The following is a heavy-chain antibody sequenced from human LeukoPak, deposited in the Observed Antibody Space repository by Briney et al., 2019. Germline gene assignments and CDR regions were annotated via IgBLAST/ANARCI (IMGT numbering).Heavy chain of an antibody. J-gene: IGHJ4*02. CDR3: ARAHWGDYGLPHYFDY. V-gene: IGHV1-46*01. CDR2: INPSAGST. Sequence: ASVKVSCKASGYTFTNYYMHWVRQAPGQGLEWMGIINPSAGSTGYAQNFQGRVSMTWDTSTSTVYMELSSLRSEDTAMYYCARAHWGDYGLPHYFDYWGQGTLVTVSS. CDR1: GYTFTNYY. D-gene: IGHD4-17*01.